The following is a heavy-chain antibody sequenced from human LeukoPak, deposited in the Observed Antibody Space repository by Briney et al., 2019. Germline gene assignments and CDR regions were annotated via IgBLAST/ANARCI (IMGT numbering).Heavy chain of an antibody. D-gene: IGHD3-22*01. Sequence: PGGSLRLSCAASGFTFSSYSMNWVRQAPGKGLEWVSSISSSSSYIYYADSVKGRFTISRDNAKNSLYLQMNSLRAEDTAVYYCARDSPPVGTMIVVGLYYFDYWGQGTLVTVSS. J-gene: IGHJ4*02. CDR2: ISSSSSYI. CDR1: GFTFSSYS. CDR3: ARDSPPVGTMIVVGLYYFDY. V-gene: IGHV3-21*01.